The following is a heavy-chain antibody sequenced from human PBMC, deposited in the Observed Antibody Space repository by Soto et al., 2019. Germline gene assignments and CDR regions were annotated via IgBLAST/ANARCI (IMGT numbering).Heavy chain of an antibody. CDR2: ISAYNGNT. CDR1: GYTFTNFG. V-gene: IGHV1-18*01. J-gene: IGHJ4*02. Sequence: QVQLVQSGAEVKKPGASVKVSCKTSGYTFTNFGLSWVRQAPGQGLEWMGWISAYNGNTNYAQNFQGRVTMTTDTSTSAAYMELRSLRSDDTAVYYCARGATPIDYWGPGTLVSVSS. CDR3: ARGATPIDY. D-gene: IGHD2-15*01.